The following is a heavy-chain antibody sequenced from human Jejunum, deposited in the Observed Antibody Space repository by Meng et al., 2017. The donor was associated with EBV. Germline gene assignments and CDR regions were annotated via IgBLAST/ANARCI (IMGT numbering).Heavy chain of an antibody. CDR1: GDSVTGYNY. V-gene: IGHV4-61*01. CDR3: ARGRGYDYGDS. Sequence: QGQRQEPGPGLGKPSETLSLTCSVSGDSVTGYNYWTWIRQPPGKGLEWIGNLYYAGKAIYKPSLQSRVTISVDTSKNQISLKVTSVTAADTAIYYCARGRGYDYGDSWGQGTLVTVSS. D-gene: IGHD5-12*01. J-gene: IGHJ5*02. CDR2: LYYAGKA.